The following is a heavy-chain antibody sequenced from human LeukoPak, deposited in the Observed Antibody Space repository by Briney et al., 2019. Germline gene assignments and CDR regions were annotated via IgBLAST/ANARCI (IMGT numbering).Heavy chain of an antibody. CDR3: ARTHGDSEASRY. J-gene: IGHJ4*02. V-gene: IGHV1-2*06. CDR2: IIPNGGGT. D-gene: IGHD4-17*01. CDR1: GYTFTGYY. Sequence: ASVKVSCKASGYTFTGYYMHWVRQAPGQGLEWMGRIIPNGGGTKYAQKFQGRVTMTRDTSISTAYMELSRLRSDDTAVYCCARTHGDSEASRYWGQGTLVTVSS.